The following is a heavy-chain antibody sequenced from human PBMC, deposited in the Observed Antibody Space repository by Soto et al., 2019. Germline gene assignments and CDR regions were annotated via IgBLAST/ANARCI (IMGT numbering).Heavy chain of an antibody. CDR2: IIPIFGTA. Sequence: ASVKVSCKASGGTFSSYAISWVRQAPGQGLEWMGGIIPIFGTANYAQKFQGRVTITADESTSTAYMELSSLRSEDTAVYYCARGPGEEYYYGDDAFDIWGQGTMVTVTS. D-gene: IGHD3-10*01. CDR3: ARGPGEEYYYGDDAFDI. V-gene: IGHV1-69*13. CDR1: GGTFSSYA. J-gene: IGHJ3*02.